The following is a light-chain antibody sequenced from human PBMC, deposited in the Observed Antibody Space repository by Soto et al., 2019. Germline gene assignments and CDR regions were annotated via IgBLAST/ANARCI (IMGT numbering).Light chain of an antibody. CDR1: HSLFYSSNNKNF. V-gene: IGKV4-1*01. J-gene: IGKJ2*01. CDR2: WAS. CDR3: QHYFTTPRT. Sequence: DIVMTQSPDSLAVSLGERTTINCKSSHSLFYSSNNKNFLAWYQQKAGQPPKLLIYWASTRESGVPDRFSGSGSGAEFNLTITSLQAEDAGVYYCQHYFTTPRTFGQGTRLEI.